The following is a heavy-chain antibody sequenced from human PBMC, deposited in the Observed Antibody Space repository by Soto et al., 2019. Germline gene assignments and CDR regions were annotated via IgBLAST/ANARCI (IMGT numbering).Heavy chain of an antibody. CDR1: GFTVSSNY. D-gene: IGHD2-21*02. Sequence: GGSLRLSCAASGFTVSSNYMSWVRQAPGKGLEWVSAISGSGGSTYYADSVKGRFTISRDNSKNTLYLQMNSLRAEDTAVYYCAKVGIVVVTATPYYFDYWGQGTLVTVSS. CDR2: ISGSGGST. V-gene: IGHV3-23*01. CDR3: AKVGIVVVTATPYYFDY. J-gene: IGHJ4*02.